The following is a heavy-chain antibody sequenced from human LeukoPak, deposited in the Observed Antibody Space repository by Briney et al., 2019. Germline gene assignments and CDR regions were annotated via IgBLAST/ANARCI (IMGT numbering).Heavy chain of an antibody. D-gene: IGHD3-22*01. CDR1: GFTFSSHA. V-gene: IGHV3-23*01. Sequence: GGSLRLSCAASGFTFSSHAMNWVRQAPGKGLEWVSAISGSGGSTYYADSVKGRFTISRDNSKNTLYLQMNSLRAEDTAVYYCAKDLYYDSSGYYGDAFDIWGQGTMVTVSS. J-gene: IGHJ3*02. CDR3: AKDLYYDSSGYYGDAFDI. CDR2: ISGSGGST.